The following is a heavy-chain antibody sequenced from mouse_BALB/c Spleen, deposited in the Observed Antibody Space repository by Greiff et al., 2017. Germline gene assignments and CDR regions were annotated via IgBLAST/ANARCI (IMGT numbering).Heavy chain of an antibody. CDR2: ISSGGST. D-gene: IGHD1-2*01. CDR3: ARGEGYYYGYDYAMDY. V-gene: IGHV5-6-5*01. CDR1: GFTFSSYA. Sequence: EVQLVESGGGLVKPGGSLKLSCAASGFTFSSYAMSWVRQTPEKRLEWVASISSGGSTYYPDSVKGRFTISRDNARNILYLQMSSLRSEDTAMYYCARGEGYYYGYDYAMDYWGQGTSVTVSS. J-gene: IGHJ4*01.